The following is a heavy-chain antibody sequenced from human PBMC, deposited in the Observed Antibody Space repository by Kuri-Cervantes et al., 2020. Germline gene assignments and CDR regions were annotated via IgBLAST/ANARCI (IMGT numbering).Heavy chain of an antibody. CDR1: GFTFSGST. D-gene: IGHD2-2*01. V-gene: IGHV3-73*01. CDR3: ARAPPETYCSSTSCYEYYYYYYMDV. J-gene: IGHJ6*03. Sequence: GGSLRLSCAASGFTFSGSTMHWVRQASGKGLEWVGRIRSKANSYATAYAASVKDRFTISRDDSKNTAYLQMNSLRAEDTAVYYCARAPPETYCSSTSCYEYYYYYYMDVWGKGTTVTVSS. CDR2: IRSKANSYAT.